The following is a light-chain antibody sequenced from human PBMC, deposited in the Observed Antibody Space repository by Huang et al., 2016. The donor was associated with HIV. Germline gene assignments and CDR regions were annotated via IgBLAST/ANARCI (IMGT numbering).Light chain of an antibody. CDR2: GAS. V-gene: IGKV1-39*01. Sequence: DIQMTQSPSSLSASVGDRVIISCRVSQSINKYLNWYQQMPGKAPKLLIYGASTLQRWVSSRFSGSVSGTDFTLTIGSLQPEDAATYYCQQSYKAPRTFGQGTLLEI. J-gene: IGKJ2*01. CDR3: QQSYKAPRT. CDR1: QSINKY.